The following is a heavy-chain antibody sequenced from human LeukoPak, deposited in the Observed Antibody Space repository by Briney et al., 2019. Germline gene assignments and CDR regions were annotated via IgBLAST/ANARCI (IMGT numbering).Heavy chain of an antibody. CDR1: GSTFRNRA. Sequence: QPGKSRRLSCAASGSTFRNRAIHWVRQAPGKGLEWVTVISHDGGNDYYRDAVKGRFTISRDNSKNTVVLQMNSLSPDDTAVYYCVGSPTYYYMDVWGKGTTVTVSS. CDR3: VGSPTYYYMDV. J-gene: IGHJ6*03. V-gene: IGHV3-30*04. D-gene: IGHD3-10*01. CDR2: ISHDGGND.